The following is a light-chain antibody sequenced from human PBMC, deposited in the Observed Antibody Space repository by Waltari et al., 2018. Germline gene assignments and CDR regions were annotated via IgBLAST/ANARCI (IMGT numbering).Light chain of an antibody. Sequence: QSALTQPASVSGSPGQSITISCTGTSRDVGDYDWVSWYQQHPGKAPKVVIFDVSYRPSGVFKRFSGSKSGNTASRTISGLQAEDEADYYCTSYTSRHSLVFGTGTKVTVL. CDR2: DVS. V-gene: IGLV2-14*03. CDR3: TSYTSRHSLV. J-gene: IGLJ1*01. CDR1: SRDVGDYDW.